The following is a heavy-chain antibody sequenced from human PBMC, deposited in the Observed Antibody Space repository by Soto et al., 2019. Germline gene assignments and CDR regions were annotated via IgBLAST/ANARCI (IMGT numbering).Heavy chain of an antibody. Sequence: ASVKVSCKASGYTFTSYGISWVRQAPGQGLEWMGWISAYNGNTNYAQKLQGRVTMTTDTSTSTAYMELRSLRSDDTAVYYCARVGSYGDSGPYYYYYGMDVWGQGTTVTVS. J-gene: IGHJ6*02. D-gene: IGHD4-17*01. CDR3: ARVGSYGDSGPYYYYYGMDV. CDR1: GYTFTSYG. CDR2: ISAYNGNT. V-gene: IGHV1-18*01.